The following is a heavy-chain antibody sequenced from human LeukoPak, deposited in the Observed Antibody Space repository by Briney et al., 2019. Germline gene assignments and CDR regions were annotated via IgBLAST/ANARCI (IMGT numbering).Heavy chain of an antibody. Sequence: PGRSLRLSCAASGFTFDDYAMHWVRQAPGKGLEWVSGISWNSGSIGYADSVKGRFTISRDNAKNSLYLQMNSLRAEDTALHYCARGSYFDYWGQGTLVTVSS. D-gene: IGHD3-16*01. J-gene: IGHJ4*02. CDR1: GFTFDDYA. V-gene: IGHV3-9*01. CDR2: ISWNSGSI. CDR3: ARGSYFDY.